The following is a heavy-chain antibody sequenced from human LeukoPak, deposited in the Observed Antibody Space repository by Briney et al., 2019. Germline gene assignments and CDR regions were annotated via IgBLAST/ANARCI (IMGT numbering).Heavy chain of an antibody. CDR1: GFTFSSYG. CDR3: AKGNGLDSRRYYDFWSGYYHGGGDYYYGMDV. D-gene: IGHD3-3*01. J-gene: IGHJ6*02. CDR2: ISYDGSNK. Sequence: GGSLRLSCAASGFTFSSYGMHWVRQAPGKGLEWVAVISYDGSNKYYADSVKGRFTISRDNSKNTLYVQMNSLRAEDTAVYYCAKGNGLDSRRYYDFWSGYYHGGGDYYYGMDVWGQGTTVTVSS. V-gene: IGHV3-30*18.